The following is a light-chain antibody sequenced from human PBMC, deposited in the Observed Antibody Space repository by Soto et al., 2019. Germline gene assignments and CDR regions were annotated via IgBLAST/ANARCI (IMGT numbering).Light chain of an antibody. Sequence: DIVLTQSPGTLSLSPGERATLSCRASQSVSSSQLAWYQHKPGQAPRLLIFGASSRAAGIPDRFSGSGSGTDFTLTISRLEPADFAVYYCQQYADAPPWTCGQGTRWIS. CDR3: QQYADAPPWT. CDR1: QSVSSSQ. V-gene: IGKV3-20*01. J-gene: IGKJ1*01. CDR2: GAS.